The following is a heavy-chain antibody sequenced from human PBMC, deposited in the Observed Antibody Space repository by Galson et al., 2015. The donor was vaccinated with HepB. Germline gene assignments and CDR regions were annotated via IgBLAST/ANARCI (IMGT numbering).Heavy chain of an antibody. Sequence: SLRLSCAASGFTFSGSAMHWVRQASWKGLEWVGRIRSKANSYATAYAASVKGRFTISRDDSKNTAYLQMNSLKTEDTAVYYCTRTPTGIAVAGLDYWGQGTLVTVSS. V-gene: IGHV3-73*01. CDR2: IRSKANSYAT. J-gene: IGHJ4*02. CDR3: TRTPTGIAVAGLDY. D-gene: IGHD6-19*01. CDR1: GFTFSGSA.